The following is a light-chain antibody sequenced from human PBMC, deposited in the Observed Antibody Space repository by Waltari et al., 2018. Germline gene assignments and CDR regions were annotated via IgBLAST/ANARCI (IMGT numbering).Light chain of an antibody. CDR3: ATWDDSLSGPV. V-gene: IGLV1-44*01. CDR1: SSNIGGNT. CDR2: NGN. Sequence: QSVLTQPPSVSGAPGQRVTISCSGSSSNIGGNTVNWYQQLPGGAPKLLIYNGNRRHSGVPDRFSEYKSGTSDSLAITGLQSEDGADYYCATWDDSLSGPVFGGGTKLTFL. J-gene: IGLJ3*02.